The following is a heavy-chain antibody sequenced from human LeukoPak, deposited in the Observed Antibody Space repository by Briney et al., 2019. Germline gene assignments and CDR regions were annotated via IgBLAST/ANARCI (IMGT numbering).Heavy chain of an antibody. J-gene: IGHJ3*02. D-gene: IGHD3-9*01. CDR1: GFTFSSYA. Sequence: GGSLRLSCAASGFTFSSYAMSWVRQAPGKGLEWVSAISGSGGSTYYADSVKGRFTISRDNSKNTLYLQMNSLRAEDTAVYYCARGGVLRYFDWLLHPPDAFDIWGQGTMVTVSS. CDR3: ARGGVLRYFDWLLHPPDAFDI. V-gene: IGHV3-23*01. CDR2: ISGSGGST.